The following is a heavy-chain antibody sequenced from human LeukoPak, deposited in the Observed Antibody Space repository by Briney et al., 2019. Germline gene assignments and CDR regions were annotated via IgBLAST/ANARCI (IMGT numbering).Heavy chain of an antibody. Sequence: GASVKVSCKASGYTFTGYYMHWVRQAPGQGLEWMGRINPNSGGTNCAQNFQGRLTMTRDTPINRPYMAHSSPRSEHTAVYYCARLFGVVIKRLGYWGQGTLVTVSS. D-gene: IGHD3-3*01. J-gene: IGHJ4*02. CDR1: GYTFTGYY. CDR2: INPNSGGT. V-gene: IGHV1-2*06. CDR3: ARLFGVVIKRLGY.